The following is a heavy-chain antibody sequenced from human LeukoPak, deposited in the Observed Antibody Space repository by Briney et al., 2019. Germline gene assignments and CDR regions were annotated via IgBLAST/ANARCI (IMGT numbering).Heavy chain of an antibody. Sequence: PSQTLSLTCTVSGGSISSGSYYWSWIRQPAGKGLEWIGRIYTSGSTNYNPSLKSRVTISVDTSKNQFSLKLSSVTAADTAVYYCARDGVDRGWFDPWGQGTLVTVSS. J-gene: IGHJ5*02. CDR2: IYTSGST. CDR3: ARDGVDRGWFDP. V-gene: IGHV4-61*02. CDR1: GGSISSGSYY. D-gene: IGHD2-2*01.